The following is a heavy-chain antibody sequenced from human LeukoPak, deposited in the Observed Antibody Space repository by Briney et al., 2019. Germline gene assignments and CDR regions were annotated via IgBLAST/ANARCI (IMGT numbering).Heavy chain of an antibody. D-gene: IGHD5-18*01. CDR3: ARGDTAMATSDY. V-gene: IGHV1-24*01. J-gene: IGHJ4*02. Sequence: ASVKVSCKVSGYTLTELSMHWVRQAPGKGLEWMGGFDPEDGETIYAQKFQGRVTITADESTSTAYMELSSLRSEDTAVYYCARGDTAMATSDYWGQGTLVTVSS. CDR1: GYTLTELS. CDR2: FDPEDGET.